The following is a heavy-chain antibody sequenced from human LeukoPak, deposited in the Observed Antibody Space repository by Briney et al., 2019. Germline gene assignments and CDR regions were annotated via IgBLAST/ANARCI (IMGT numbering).Heavy chain of an antibody. D-gene: IGHD3-16*02. CDR1: GFTFSSYA. CDR2: ISGSGGST. V-gene: IGHV3-23*01. CDR3: AKGPFPKTVIVIPPLYY. Sequence: GGSLRLSCAASGFTFSSYAMSWVRQAPGKGLEWVSAISGSGGSTYYADSVKGRFTISRDNSKNTLYLQMNSLRAEDTAVYYCAKGPFPKTVIVIPPLYYWGQGTLVTVSS. J-gene: IGHJ4*02.